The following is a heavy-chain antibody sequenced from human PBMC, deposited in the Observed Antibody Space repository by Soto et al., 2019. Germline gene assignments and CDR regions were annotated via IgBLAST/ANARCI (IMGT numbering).Heavy chain of an antibody. J-gene: IGHJ6*02. CDR1: GFSLSTTGVG. D-gene: IGHD2-21*01. V-gene: IGHV2-5*02. Sequence: QITLKESGPTLGKPTQTLTLTCTFSGFSLSTTGVGVGWIRQPPGKALEWLALIYWDDDKRYNPSLKSRLTITKDTSKNQVVLTMTNMDPVDTATYYCVQSRCGGDCLQSYSSHSYYGLDVWGQGTTVTVSS. CDR3: VQSRCGGDCLQSYSSHSYYGLDV. CDR2: IYWDDDK.